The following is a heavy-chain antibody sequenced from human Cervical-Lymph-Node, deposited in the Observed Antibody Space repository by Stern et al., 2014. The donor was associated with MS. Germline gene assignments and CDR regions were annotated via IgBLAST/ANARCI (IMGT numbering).Heavy chain of an antibody. Sequence: VQLVESGAEVKKPGSSVKVSCTASGDTFINFGISWARQAHRQGLERMGGFIPLFGTTEYVEKFQGRLTINADESATTVYMELSSLRSEDTAIYYCARDNDDNGMDVWGQGTTVIVSS. CDR3: ARDNDDNGMDV. D-gene: IGHD1-1*01. V-gene: IGHV1-69*01. CDR2: FIPLFGTT. CDR1: GDTFINFG. J-gene: IGHJ6*02.